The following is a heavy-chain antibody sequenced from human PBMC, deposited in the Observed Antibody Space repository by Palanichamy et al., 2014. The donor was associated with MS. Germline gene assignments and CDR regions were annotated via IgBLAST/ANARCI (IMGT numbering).Heavy chain of an antibody. Sequence: QVQLVESGGGLVKPGGSLRLSCAASGFTFSDFHMSWVRQAPGKGLEWVSYIGSSGSYTNYADSVKGRSTISRDNAKNSLSLQMNSLRAEDTAVYYCAMPHIVVIPAASNYYYYGMDVWGQGTTVTVSS. V-gene: IGHV3-11*05. D-gene: IGHD2-2*01. J-gene: IGHJ6*02. CDR2: IGSSGSYT. CDR3: AMPHIVVIPAASNYYYYGMDV. CDR1: GFTFSDFH.